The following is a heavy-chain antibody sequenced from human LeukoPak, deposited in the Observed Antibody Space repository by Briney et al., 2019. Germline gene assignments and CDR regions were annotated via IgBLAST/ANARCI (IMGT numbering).Heavy chain of an antibody. J-gene: IGHJ4*02. D-gene: IGHD2-2*01. CDR3: AKGRDIVVVPAALDY. CDR2: ISWNSGSI. Sequence: TGGSLRLSCAASGFTFDDYAMHWVRQAQGKGLKWVSGISWNSGSIGYADSVKGRFTISRDNAKNSLYLQMNSLRAEDMALYYCAKGRDIVVVPAALDYWGQGTLVTVSS. V-gene: IGHV3-9*03. CDR1: GFTFDDYA.